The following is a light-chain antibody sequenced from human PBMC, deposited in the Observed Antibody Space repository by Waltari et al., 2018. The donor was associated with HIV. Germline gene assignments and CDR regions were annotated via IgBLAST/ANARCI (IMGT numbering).Light chain of an antibody. CDR1: HSDIGTFDF. Sequence: QSALAQPASMSGSPGQSVTISCAGSHSDIGTFDFVSWYQQLPGKAPKLLIYRVTFRPSGCPSRFSASKSANTASLTISDLQTEDEAQYYCSSYTITNTWVFGGGTLLTVL. J-gene: IGLJ3*02. CDR3: SSYTITNTWV. CDR2: RVT. V-gene: IGLV2-14*01.